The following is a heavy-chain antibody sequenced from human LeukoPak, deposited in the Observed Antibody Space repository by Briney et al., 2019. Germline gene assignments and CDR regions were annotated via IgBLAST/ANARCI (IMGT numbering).Heavy chain of an antibody. Sequence: PSEPLTLSCSVACGSISCGDYYGSWMREPPGEGLELIGYIYYSGSTYYNPSLKSRVTISVDTSKNQFSLKLSSVTAADTAVYYCASRPISSGYSSDYWGQGTLVTVSS. V-gene: IGHV4-30-4*01. CDR2: IYYSGST. CDR3: ASRPISSGYSSDY. J-gene: IGHJ4*02. CDR1: CGSISCGDYY. D-gene: IGHD3-22*01.